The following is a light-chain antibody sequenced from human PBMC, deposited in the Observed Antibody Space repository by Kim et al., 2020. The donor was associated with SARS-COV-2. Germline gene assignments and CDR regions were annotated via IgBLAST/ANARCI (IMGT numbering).Light chain of an antibody. Sequence: PAESVTISCTGTSSDVGGYNYVSWYQQHPGKAPELMIYDVSKRPSGVPDRFSGSKSGNTASLTISGLQAEDEADYYCCSYAGSDVVFGGGTQLTVL. CDR1: SSDVGGYNY. J-gene: IGLJ2*01. CDR3: CSYAGSDVV. V-gene: IGLV2-11*01. CDR2: DVS.